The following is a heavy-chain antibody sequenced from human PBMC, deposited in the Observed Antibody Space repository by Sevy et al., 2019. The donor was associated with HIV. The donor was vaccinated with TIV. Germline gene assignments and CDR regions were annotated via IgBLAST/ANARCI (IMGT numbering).Heavy chain of an antibody. CDR1: GFTFSSYA. Sequence: GGSLRLSCAASGFTFSSYAMSWVRQAPGKGLEWVSAISGSGGSTYYADSGKGRFTISRDNSKNTLFLQMNSLRAEDTAVYYCAEAPNGYYGSGREGYYFDYWGQGTLVTVSS. CDR3: AEAPNGYYGSGREGYYFDY. CDR2: ISGSGGST. J-gene: IGHJ4*02. D-gene: IGHD3-10*01. V-gene: IGHV3-23*01.